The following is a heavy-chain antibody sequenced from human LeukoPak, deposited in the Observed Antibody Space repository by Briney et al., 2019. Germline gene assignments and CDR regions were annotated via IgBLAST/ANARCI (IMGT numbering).Heavy chain of an antibody. Sequence: PGGSLRLFCAASGFTFSRYWMHWVRQVPGKGLVWVLRIDGDGSSTSYADFVKGQFTITRDNAQNTLYLQMNSLRVEDTAVYYCIRDYGAVGATNAFDIWGQATMVTVSS. CDR2: IDGDGSST. D-gene: IGHD1-26*01. CDR1: GFTFSRYW. CDR3: IRDYGAVGATNAFDI. J-gene: IGHJ3*02. V-gene: IGHV3-74*01.